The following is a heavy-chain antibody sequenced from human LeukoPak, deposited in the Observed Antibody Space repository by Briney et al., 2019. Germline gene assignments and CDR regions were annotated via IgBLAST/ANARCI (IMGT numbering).Heavy chain of an antibody. Sequence: SVKVSCKASGGTFSSYAISWVRQAPGQGLEWMGRIIPILGIANYAQKFQGRVTITADKSTSTAYMELGSLRSEDTAVYYCARGTRYCSGGSCSNNWFDPWGQGTLVTVSS. V-gene: IGHV1-69*04. J-gene: IGHJ5*02. CDR3: ARGTRYCSGGSCSNNWFDP. D-gene: IGHD2-15*01. CDR2: IIPILGIA. CDR1: GGTFSSYA.